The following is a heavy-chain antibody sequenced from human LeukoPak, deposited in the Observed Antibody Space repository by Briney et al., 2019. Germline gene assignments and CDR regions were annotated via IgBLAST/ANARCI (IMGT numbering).Heavy chain of an antibody. CDR1: GFTFSSYA. V-gene: IGHV3-66*01. Sequence: GALILSCAASGFTFSSYAMSWVRQAPGKGLEWVSVIYSGGSTYYADSVKGRFTISRDNSKNTLYLQMNSLRAEDTAVYYYARDEGGSYYDYWGQGTLVTVSS. J-gene: IGHJ4*02. D-gene: IGHD1-26*01. CDR2: IYSGGST. CDR3: ARDEGGSYYDY.